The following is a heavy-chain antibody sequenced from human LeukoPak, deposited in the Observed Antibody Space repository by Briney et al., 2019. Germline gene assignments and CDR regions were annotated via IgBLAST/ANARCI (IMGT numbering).Heavy chain of an antibody. CDR3: ARGRYYYGSWYMDV. D-gene: IGHD3-10*01. CDR1: EFTFGDYQ. Sequence: GGSLRLSCAASEFTFGDYQMNWIRQAPGKGLEWVSYISSSGTVIYYADSVKGRFTISRDNAKNSLYLQMNSLRAVDTAVYYCARGRYYYGSWYMDVWGQGTTVTVSS. V-gene: IGHV3-11*01. CDR2: ISSSGTVI. J-gene: IGHJ6*02.